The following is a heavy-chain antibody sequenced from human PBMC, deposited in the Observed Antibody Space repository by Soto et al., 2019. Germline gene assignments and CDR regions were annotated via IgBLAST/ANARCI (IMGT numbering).Heavy chain of an antibody. V-gene: IGHV1-69*02. CDR1: GGTFSSYT. J-gene: IGHJ4*02. Sequence: QVQLVQSGAEVKKPGSSVKVSCKASGGTFSSYTISWVRQAPGQGREWMGRIIPILGIANYAQKFQGRVTITADKSTSTAYMELSSLRSEDTAVYYCARGSVAANDYWGQGTLVTVSS. D-gene: IGHD2-15*01. CDR3: ARGSVAANDY. CDR2: IIPILGIA.